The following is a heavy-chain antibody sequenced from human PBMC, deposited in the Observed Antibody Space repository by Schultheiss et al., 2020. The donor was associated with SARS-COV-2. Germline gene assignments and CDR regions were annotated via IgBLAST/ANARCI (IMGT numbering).Heavy chain of an antibody. Sequence: GGSLRLSCAASGFSFDDHAMHWVRQAPGKGLEWVSVTYSGGSTYYADSVKGRFTISRDNAKNSLYLQMNSLRDEDTAVYYCARDSVTTVDYWGQGTLVTVSS. V-gene: IGHV3-66*01. D-gene: IGHD1-14*01. CDR3: ARDSVTTVDY. CDR1: GFSFDDHA. CDR2: TYSGGST. J-gene: IGHJ4*02.